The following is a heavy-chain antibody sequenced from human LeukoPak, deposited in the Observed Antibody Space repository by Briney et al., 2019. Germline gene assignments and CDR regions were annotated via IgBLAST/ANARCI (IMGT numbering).Heavy chain of an antibody. V-gene: IGHV3-48*03. CDR3: HDFWSAGRFDP. J-gene: IGHJ5*02. Sequence: GGSLRLSCAASGFTIGGFAMTWVRQAPGKGLEWVSYISSSGSTIYYADSVKGRFTISRDNAKNSLYLQMNSLRAEDTAVYYCHDFWSAGRFDPWGQGTLVTVSS. D-gene: IGHD3-3*01. CDR2: ISSSGSTI. CDR1: GFTIGGFA.